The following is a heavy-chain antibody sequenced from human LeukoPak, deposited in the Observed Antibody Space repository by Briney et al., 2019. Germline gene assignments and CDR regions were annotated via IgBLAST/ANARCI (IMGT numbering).Heavy chain of an antibody. Sequence: PGGSLRLSRAASGFTFSSYAMSWVRQAPGKGLEWVSAISGSGGSTYYADSVKGRFTISRDNSKNTLYLQMNSLRAEDTAVYYCAKVTVVLLRFGELPSWGQGTLVTVSS. CDR1: GFTFSSYA. V-gene: IGHV3-23*01. D-gene: IGHD3-10*01. CDR3: AKVTVVLLRFGELPS. CDR2: ISGSGGST. J-gene: IGHJ4*02.